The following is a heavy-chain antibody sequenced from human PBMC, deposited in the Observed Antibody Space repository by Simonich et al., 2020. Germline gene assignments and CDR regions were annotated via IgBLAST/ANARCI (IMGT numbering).Heavy chain of an antibody. D-gene: IGHD6-13*01. J-gene: IGHJ1*01. CDR2: INHSEST. CDR3: ARGLRVAAAGTAFQH. V-gene: IGHV4-34*01. Sequence: QVQLQQWGAGLLKPSETLSLTCAVYGGSFSGYYWSWIRRPPGKGLEWIGEINHSESTNYNPSLKSRVTIAVDTSKNQFSLKLGSVTAADTAVYYCARGLRVAAAGTAFQHWGQGTLVTVSS. CDR1: GGSFSGYY.